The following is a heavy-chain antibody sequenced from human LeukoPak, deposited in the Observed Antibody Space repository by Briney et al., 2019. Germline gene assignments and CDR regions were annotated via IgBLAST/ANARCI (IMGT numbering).Heavy chain of an antibody. V-gene: IGHV3-21*01. CDR1: GFTFSSYS. CDR3: ARGDSSSWYYFDY. CDR2: ISSSSSYI. Sequence: GGSLRLSCAASGFTFSSYSMNWVRQAPGKGLEWVSSISSSSSYIYYADSVKGRFTISRDNAKNSLYLQMNSLRAEDTAVYYCARGDSSSWYYFDYWGQGTLVAVSS. D-gene: IGHD6-13*01. J-gene: IGHJ4*02.